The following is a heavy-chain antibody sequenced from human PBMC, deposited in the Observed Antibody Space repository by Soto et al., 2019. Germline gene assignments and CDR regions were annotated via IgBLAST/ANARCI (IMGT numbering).Heavy chain of an antibody. CDR3: ARETLADDYGDYSDYYYMDV. CDR2: IWYDGSNK. J-gene: IGHJ6*03. CDR1: GFTFSSYG. D-gene: IGHD4-17*01. Sequence: PGGSLRLSCASSGFTFSSYGMHWVRQAPGKGLEWVAVIWYDGSNKYYADSVKGRFTISRDNSKNTLYLQMNSLRAEDTAVYYCARETLADDYGDYSDYYYMDVWGKGTTVTVSS. V-gene: IGHV3-33*01.